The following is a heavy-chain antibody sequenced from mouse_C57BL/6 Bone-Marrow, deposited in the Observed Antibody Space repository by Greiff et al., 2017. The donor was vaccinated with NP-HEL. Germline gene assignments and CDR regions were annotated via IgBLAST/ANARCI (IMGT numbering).Heavy chain of an antibody. CDR1: GFSFNTYA. Sequence: EVQVVESGGGLVQPKGSLKLSCAASGFSFNTYAMNWVRQAPGKGLEWVARIRSKSNNYATYYADSVKDRFTISRDDSESMLYLQMNNLKTEDTAMYYCVRQAPDWYFDVWGTGTTVTVSS. J-gene: IGHJ1*03. CDR3: VRQAPDWYFDV. V-gene: IGHV10-1*01. CDR2: IRSKSNNYAT.